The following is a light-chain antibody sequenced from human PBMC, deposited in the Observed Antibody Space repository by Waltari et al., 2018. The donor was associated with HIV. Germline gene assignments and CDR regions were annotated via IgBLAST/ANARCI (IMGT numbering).Light chain of an antibody. V-gene: IGKV1-33*01. CDR2: DAS. Sequence: IQMTKSPSSLSASVGDRVTITCQASQDISNYLNWYQQKPGKAPKLLIYDASNLETGVPSRFSGSGSGTDFTFTISSLQPEDIATYYCQQYDNLPGSFGPGTKVDIK. CDR1: QDISNY. J-gene: IGKJ3*01. CDR3: QQYDNLPGS.